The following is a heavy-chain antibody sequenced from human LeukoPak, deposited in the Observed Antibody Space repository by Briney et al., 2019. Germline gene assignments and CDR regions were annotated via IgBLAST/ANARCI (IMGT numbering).Heavy chain of an antibody. CDR1: GGSISSFY. V-gene: IGHV4-59*01. Sequence: SETLSLTCTVSGGSISSFYWSWIRQPPEKGLEWIGYIYSSGSTNYNPSLKSRVTISVDTSKNQFSLKLSSVTAADTAVYYCARVLNYYDSGSYYYYMDVWGKGTTVTISS. CDR2: IYSSGST. J-gene: IGHJ6*03. CDR3: ARVLNYYDSGSYYYYMDV. D-gene: IGHD3-10*01.